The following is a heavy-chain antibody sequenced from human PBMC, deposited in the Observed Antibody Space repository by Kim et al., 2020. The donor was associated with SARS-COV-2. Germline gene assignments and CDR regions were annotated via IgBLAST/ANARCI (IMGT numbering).Heavy chain of an antibody. CDR1: GYSFTSYW. CDR3: ARHGKTYYDILTGYYNY. J-gene: IGHJ4*02. CDR2: IYPGDSDT. D-gene: IGHD3-9*01. V-gene: IGHV5-51*01. Sequence: GESLKISCKGSGYSFTSYWIGWVRQMPGKGLECMGIIYPGDSDTRYSPSFQGQVTISADKSISTAYLQWSSLKASDTAMYYCARHGKTYYDILTGYYNYWGQGTLVTVSS.